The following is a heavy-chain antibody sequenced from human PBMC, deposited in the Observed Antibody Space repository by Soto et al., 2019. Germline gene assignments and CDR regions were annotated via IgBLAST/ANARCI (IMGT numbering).Heavy chain of an antibody. CDR1: GYTFSDFD. CDR2: MNAKSGDT. D-gene: IGHD3-16*01. V-gene: IGHV1-8*01. J-gene: IGHJ6*02. Sequence: ASVKVSCKASGYTFSDFDINWLRQASGQGPEWMGCMNAKSGDTFFAQRFQGKFNMPWDTSLSTAYMEVGSLTSDDTAMYYCARGNPFNYAGFDVWGQGTTVTVSS. CDR3: ARGNPFNYAGFDV.